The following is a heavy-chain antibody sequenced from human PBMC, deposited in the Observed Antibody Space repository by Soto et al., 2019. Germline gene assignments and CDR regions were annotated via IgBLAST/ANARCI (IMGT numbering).Heavy chain of an antibody. CDR2: IYYTGST. D-gene: IGHD3-3*01. J-gene: IGHJ4*02. CDR1: GGSISGSSYY. CDR3: ASTIFGVAHY. Sequence: SETLSLTCTVSGGSISGSSYYWGWIRQPPGKGLEWIGSIYYTGSTYYNPSLKSRVTISVDTSKNQFSLKLSSVTAADTAVYYCASTIFGVAHYWGQGTLVTVSS. V-gene: IGHV4-39*01.